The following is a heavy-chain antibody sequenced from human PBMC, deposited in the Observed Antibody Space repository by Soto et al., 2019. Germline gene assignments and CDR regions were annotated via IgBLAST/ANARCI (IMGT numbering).Heavy chain of an antibody. CDR3: ARTTRPHSANCYYGLDV. Sequence: EVQLLESGGGLVQPGGSLRLSCAASGFTFSSYALSWVRQAPGKGLEWVSAISGSAGNTYYADSVMGRFSITRDNSKNTRYLRLNSLRAEDTALYYCARTTRPHSANCYYGLDVWGQGTTVTVSS. V-gene: IGHV3-23*01. CDR1: GFTFSSYA. J-gene: IGHJ6*01. CDR2: ISGSAGNT.